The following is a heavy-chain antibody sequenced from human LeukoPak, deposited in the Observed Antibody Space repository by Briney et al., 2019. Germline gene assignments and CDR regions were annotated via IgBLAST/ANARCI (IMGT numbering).Heavy chain of an antibody. CDR2: IRFDGSNK. J-gene: IGHJ4*02. CDR3: AKRDYVWGIYLQYYFDY. CDR1: GFTFSSYG. Sequence: RGGSLRLSCAASGFTFSSYGMHWVRQAPGKGLEWVACIRFDGSNKYYADSVKGRFTISRDNSKNTLYLKMNIWRAWDAAVYSCAKRDYVWGIYLQYYFDYWGQGTLVTVSS. D-gene: IGHD3-16*02. V-gene: IGHV3-30*02.